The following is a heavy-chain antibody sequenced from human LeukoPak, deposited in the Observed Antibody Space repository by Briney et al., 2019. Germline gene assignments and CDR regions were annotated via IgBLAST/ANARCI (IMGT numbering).Heavy chain of an antibody. CDR3: AGDLVADNFDY. V-gene: IGHV3-30-3*01. Sequence: GRSLRLSCAASGFTFSSYAMHWVRQAPGKGLEWVAVISYDGSNKYYADSVKGRFTISRDNSKNTLYLQMNSLRAEDTAVYYCAGDLVADNFDYWGQGTLVTVSS. CDR2: ISYDGSNK. CDR1: GFTFSSYA. J-gene: IGHJ4*02. D-gene: IGHD5-12*01.